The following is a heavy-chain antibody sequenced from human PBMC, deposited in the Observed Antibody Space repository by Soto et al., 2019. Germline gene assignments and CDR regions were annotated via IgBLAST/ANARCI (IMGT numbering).Heavy chain of an antibody. CDR3: ARVGLSSNWYPFDP. V-gene: IGHV1-3*01. CDR1: GYTFTSYA. Sequence: ASVKVSCKASGYTFTSYAMHWVRPAPGQRLEWMGWINAGNGNTKYSQKFQGRVTITRDTSASTAYMELSSLRSEDTAVYYCARVGLSSNWYPFDPWGQGTLVTAPQ. D-gene: IGHD6-13*01. J-gene: IGHJ5*02. CDR2: INAGNGNT.